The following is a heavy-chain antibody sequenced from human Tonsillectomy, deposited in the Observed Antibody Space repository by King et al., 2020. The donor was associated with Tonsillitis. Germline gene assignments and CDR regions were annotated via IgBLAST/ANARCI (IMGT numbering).Heavy chain of an antibody. Sequence: VQLQQWGAGLLKPSETLSLTCAVYGGSFSGYYWNWIRQPPGKGLEWIGEINHSGSTNYNPSLKSRVAISEDTSKNQFSLKLSSVTAADTAVYYCARSEWDEHDYWGQGTLVTVSS. J-gene: IGHJ4*02. CDR2: INHSGST. CDR3: ARSEWDEHDY. V-gene: IGHV4-34*01. CDR1: GGSFSGYY. D-gene: IGHD1-26*01.